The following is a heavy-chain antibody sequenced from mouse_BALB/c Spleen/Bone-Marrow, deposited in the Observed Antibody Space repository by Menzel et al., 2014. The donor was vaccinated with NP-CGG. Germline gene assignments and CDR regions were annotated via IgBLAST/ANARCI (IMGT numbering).Heavy chain of an antibody. Sequence: EVHLVESGPGLVKPSQSLSLTCSVTGYSITGGYYWNWIRQFPGNKLQWMGYIRYDGNNNYNPSLKDRISITRDTSKNQFFLKLNSVTTDDTATYYCARGDGYFPYWYFDVWGAGTTVTVSS. CDR1: GYSITGGYY. CDR3: ARGDGYFPYWYFDV. V-gene: IGHV3-6*02. D-gene: IGHD2-3*01. CDR2: IRYDGNN. J-gene: IGHJ1*01.